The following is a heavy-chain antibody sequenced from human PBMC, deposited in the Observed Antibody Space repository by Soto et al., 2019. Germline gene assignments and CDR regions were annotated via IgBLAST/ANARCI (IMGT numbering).Heavy chain of an antibody. CDR2: INAGNGNT. Sequence: ASVKVSCKASGYTFTSYAMHWLRQAPGQRLEWMGWINAGNGNTKYSQKFQGRVTITRDTSASTAYMELSSLRSEDTAVYYCARDRAAAAYLGMDVWGQGTTVTVSS. J-gene: IGHJ6*02. CDR3: ARDRAAAAYLGMDV. D-gene: IGHD6-13*01. V-gene: IGHV1-3*01. CDR1: GYTFTSYA.